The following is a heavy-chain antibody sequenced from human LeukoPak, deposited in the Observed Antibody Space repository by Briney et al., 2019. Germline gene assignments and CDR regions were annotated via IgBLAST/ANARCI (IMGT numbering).Heavy chain of an antibody. CDR1: GYSISSGFQ. D-gene: IGHD5-18*01. J-gene: IGHJ4*02. CDR2: MYHSGST. V-gene: IGHV4-38-2*02. Sequence: SETLSLTCSVSGYSISSGFQWGWIRQPPGKGLEWIGSMYHSGSTYSNPSLKSRVTISVDTSKNQFSLKVISVTAADTAMYYCLRGYSYAPFDYWGQGTLVTVSS. CDR3: LRGYSYAPFDY.